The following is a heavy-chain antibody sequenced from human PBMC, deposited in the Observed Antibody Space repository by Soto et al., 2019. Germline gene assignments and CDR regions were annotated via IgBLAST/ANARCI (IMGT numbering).Heavy chain of an antibody. CDR2: IYYSGST. CDR3: ARGRAWFDP. CDR1: GGSISSYY. Sequence: QVQLQESGPGLVKPSETLSLTCTVSGGSISSYYWTWIRQPPGKGLEWIAYIYYSGSTTYNPPLRSRVSISVDTSKNQFSLKLSSVTAADTAVYYCARGRAWFDPWGQGTLVTVSS. J-gene: IGHJ5*02. V-gene: IGHV4-59*01.